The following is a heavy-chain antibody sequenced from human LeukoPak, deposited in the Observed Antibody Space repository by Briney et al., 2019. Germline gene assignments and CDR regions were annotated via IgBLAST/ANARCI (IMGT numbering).Heavy chain of an antibody. V-gene: IGHV1-69*05. CDR3: ARAGMGRDGYNWSGFDY. CDR2: IIPIFGTA. Sequence: GSSVKVSCKASGGTFSSYAISWVRQAPGQGLEWMGGIIPIFGTANYAQKFQGRVTITTDESTSTAYMELSSLRSEDTAVYYCARAGMGRDGYNWSGFDYWGRGTLVTVSS. D-gene: IGHD5-24*01. J-gene: IGHJ4*02. CDR1: GGTFSSYA.